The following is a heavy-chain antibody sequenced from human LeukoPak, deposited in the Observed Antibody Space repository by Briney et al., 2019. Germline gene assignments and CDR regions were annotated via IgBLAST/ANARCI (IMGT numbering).Heavy chain of an antibody. CDR1: AFAFSSYA. D-gene: IGHD6-13*01. CDR3: ARADVKAAGTDSWFDP. J-gene: IGHJ5*02. CDR2: ISYDGSNK. Sequence: GRSLRLSCAASAFAFSSYAMHWVRQAPGKGLEWVAVISYDGSNKYYADSVKGRFTISRDNSKNTLYLQMNSLRAEDTAVYYCARADVKAAGTDSWFDPWGQGTLVTVSS. V-gene: IGHV3-30-3*01.